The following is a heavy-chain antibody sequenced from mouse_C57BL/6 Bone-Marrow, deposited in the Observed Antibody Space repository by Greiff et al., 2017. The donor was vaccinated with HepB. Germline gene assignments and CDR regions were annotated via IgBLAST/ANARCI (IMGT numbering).Heavy chain of an antibody. CDR3: ALYDGYYQGFAY. CDR1: GYTFTDYN. Sequence: VQLKQSGPELVKPGASVKMSCKASGYTFTDYNMHWVKQSHGKSLEWIGYINPNNGGTSYNQKFKGKATLTVNKSSSTAYMELRSLTSEDSAVYYCALYDGYYQGFAYWGQGTLVTVSA. D-gene: IGHD2-3*01. V-gene: IGHV1-22*01. CDR2: INPNNGGT. J-gene: IGHJ3*01.